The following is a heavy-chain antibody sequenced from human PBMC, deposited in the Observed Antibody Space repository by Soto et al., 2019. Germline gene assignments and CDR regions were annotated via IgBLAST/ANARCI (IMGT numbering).Heavy chain of an antibody. CDR1: GGSISSSSYY. CDR2: IYYSGST. Sequence: PSETLSLTCTVSGGSISSSSYYWGWIRQPPGKGLEWIGSIYYSGSTYYNPSLKSRVTISVDTSKNQFSLKLSSVTAADTAVYYCASPDYGDHLFDPWGQGTLVTVSS. D-gene: IGHD4-17*01. CDR3: ASPDYGDHLFDP. V-gene: IGHV4-39*01. J-gene: IGHJ5*02.